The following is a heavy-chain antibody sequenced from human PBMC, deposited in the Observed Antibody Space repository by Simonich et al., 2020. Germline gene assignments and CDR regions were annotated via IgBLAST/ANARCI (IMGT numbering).Heavy chain of an antibody. CDR2: IRGSGGST. Sequence: EVQLLESGGGLVQPGGSLRLSCAASGFTFSSYAMSWVRQAPGKGREGVAAIRGSGGSTYYADSVKGRFNISRDNSKNTLYLQMNSLRAEDTAVYYCAKRSGVSITGTFDYWGQGTLVTVSS. D-gene: IGHD1-7*01. CDR3: AKRSGVSITGTFDY. CDR1: GFTFSSYA. J-gene: IGHJ4*02. V-gene: IGHV3-23*01.